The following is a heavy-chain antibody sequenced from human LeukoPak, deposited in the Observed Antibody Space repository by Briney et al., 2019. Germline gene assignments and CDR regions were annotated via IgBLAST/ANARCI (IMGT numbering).Heavy chain of an antibody. CDR1: GFTFDDYA. CDR2: ISWDGDST. Sequence: GGSLRLSCAASGFTFDDYAMHWVRQAPGKGLEWVSLISWDGDSTYYADSVKGRFTISRDNSKNSLYLQMNSLRAEDTALYYCAKSHGQYYYDSSGLDCWGQGTLVTVSS. D-gene: IGHD3-22*01. CDR3: AKSHGQYYYDSSGLDC. J-gene: IGHJ4*02. V-gene: IGHV3-43D*03.